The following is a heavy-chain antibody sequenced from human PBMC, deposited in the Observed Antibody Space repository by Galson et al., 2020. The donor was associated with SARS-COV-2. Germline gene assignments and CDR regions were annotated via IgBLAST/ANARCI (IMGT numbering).Heavy chain of an antibody. CDR2: IKSKTDGGTT. CDR1: GFTFSNAW. CDR3: TTPFLEWLWVDY. J-gene: IGHJ4*02. Sequence: GGSLRLSCAASGFTFSNAWMSWVRQAPGKGLEWVGRIKSKTDGGTTDYAAPVKGRFTISRDDSKNTLYLQMNSLKTEDTAVYYCTTPFLEWLWVDYWGQGTLVTVSS. V-gene: IGHV3-15*01. D-gene: IGHD3-3*02.